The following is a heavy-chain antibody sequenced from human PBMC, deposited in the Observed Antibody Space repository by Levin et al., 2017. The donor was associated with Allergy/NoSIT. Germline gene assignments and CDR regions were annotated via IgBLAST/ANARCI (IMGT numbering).Heavy chain of an antibody. D-gene: IGHD3-10*01. V-gene: IGHV3-30*18. CDR3: AKVANYYVSGSLYNTGFDP. CDR2: ISYDGSNE. Sequence: PGGSLRLSCVASGFIFSHYGMHWVRQAPGKGLEWLAVISYDGSNEYYADSVKGRITISRDNSQNTLYLQMNSLKTEDTAVYYCAKVANYYVSGSLYNTGFDPWGQGTLVSVSS. J-gene: IGHJ5*02. CDR1: GFIFSHYG.